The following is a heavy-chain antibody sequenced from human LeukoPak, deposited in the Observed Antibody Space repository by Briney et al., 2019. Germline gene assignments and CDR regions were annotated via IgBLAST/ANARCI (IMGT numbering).Heavy chain of an antibody. V-gene: IGHV1-24*01. Sequence: VASVNVSCTVSGYTLTELSMHWVRQAPGKGLEWMGGFDPEDGETIYAQKFQGRVTMTEDTSTDTAYMELSSLRSEDTAVYYCATRPYSYGRPYAFDIWGQGTMVTVSS. CDR1: GYTLTELS. D-gene: IGHD5-18*01. CDR2: FDPEDGET. CDR3: ATRPYSYGRPYAFDI. J-gene: IGHJ3*02.